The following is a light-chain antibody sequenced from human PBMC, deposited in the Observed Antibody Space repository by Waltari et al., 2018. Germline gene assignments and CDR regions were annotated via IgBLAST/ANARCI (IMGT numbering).Light chain of an antibody. V-gene: IGLV2-11*01. CDR3: CSFAGSYTYV. J-gene: IGLJ1*01. CDR2: DVS. CDR1: SRDVGGYQY. Sequence: QSALTQPRSVSGSPGQSVTISCTGTSRDVGGYQYVSWFQQHPGKVPNLLIYDVSERPSDVPDRFSGSKSANTASLTISGLQTEDEADYYCCSFAGSYTYVFGTGNRVTVL.